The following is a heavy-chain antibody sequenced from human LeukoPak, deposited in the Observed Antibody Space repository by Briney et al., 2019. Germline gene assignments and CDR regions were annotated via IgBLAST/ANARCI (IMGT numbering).Heavy chain of an antibody. CDR3: ARIGITGTTLSRVLDY. Sequence: PSETLSLTCAVSGYSISSGYYWGWIRQPPGKGLEWIGSLYHSGSTYYNPSLKSRVTISVDTSKNQFSLKLSSVTAADTAVYYCARIGITGTTLSRVLDYWGQGTLVTVSS. J-gene: IGHJ4*02. D-gene: IGHD1-7*01. CDR2: LYHSGST. V-gene: IGHV4-38-2*01. CDR1: GYSISSGYY.